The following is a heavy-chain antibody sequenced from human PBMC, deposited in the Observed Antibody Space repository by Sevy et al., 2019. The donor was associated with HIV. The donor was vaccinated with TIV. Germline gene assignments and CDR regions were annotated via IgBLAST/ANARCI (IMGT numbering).Heavy chain of an antibody. CDR1: GYSFTSYW. D-gene: IGHD4-17*01. CDR2: IYPGDSDT. J-gene: IGHJ6*03. V-gene: IGHV5-51*01. Sequence: GESLKISCKGSGYSFTSYWIGWVRQMPGKGLEWMGIIYPGDSDTRYSPSFQGQVTISADKSIGTAYLQWSSLKASDTAMYYCARRGYLRGLRSRGNYYYYYYMDVWGKGTTVTVSS. CDR3: ARRGYLRGLRSRGNYYYYYYMDV.